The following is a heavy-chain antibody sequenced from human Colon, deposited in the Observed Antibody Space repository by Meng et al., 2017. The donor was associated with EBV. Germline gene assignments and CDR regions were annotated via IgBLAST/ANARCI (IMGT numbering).Heavy chain of an antibody. CDR3: TDVGGDMI. Sequence: EVQLVGSGGCLVKPGESLRLSCAASGFTFTNSNMTWVRQAPGKGLEWVGRIKRASDGGTTDYAAPVKGRFTISRDDSKSTVYLQMNSLKSEDTGVYYCTDVGGDMIWGQGTLVTVSS. CDR2: IKRASDGGTT. CDR1: GFTFTNSN. V-gene: IGHV3-15*01. J-gene: IGHJ4*02. D-gene: IGHD3-10*01.